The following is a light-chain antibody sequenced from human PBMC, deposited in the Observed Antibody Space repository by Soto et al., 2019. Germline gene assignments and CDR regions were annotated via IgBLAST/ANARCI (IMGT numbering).Light chain of an antibody. CDR1: QRVSSSY. CDR3: QQYGSLIT. V-gene: IGKV3-20*01. Sequence: EIVLTQSPGTLSLSPGERATLSCRASQRVSSSYLAWYQQKPGQAPRLLIYGASIRATGIPDRFSGSGSGTDFTLTISRLEPEDFAVYYCQQYGSLITFGQGTRLEIK. J-gene: IGKJ5*01. CDR2: GAS.